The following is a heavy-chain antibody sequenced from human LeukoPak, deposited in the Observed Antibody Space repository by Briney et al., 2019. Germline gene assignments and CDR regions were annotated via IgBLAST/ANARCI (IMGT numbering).Heavy chain of an antibody. J-gene: IGHJ4*02. V-gene: IGHV3-49*03. CDR2: IRSKAYGGTT. CDR1: GFTFGDYA. CDR3: TRGEGWWLREGSFDH. Sequence: PGGSLRLSCTASGFTFGDYAMSWFRQAPGKGLEWVGFIRSKAYGGTTEYAASVKGRFTISRDDSKSIAYLQMNSLKTEDTAVYYCTRGEGWWLREGSFDHWGQGTLVTVSS. D-gene: IGHD5-12*01.